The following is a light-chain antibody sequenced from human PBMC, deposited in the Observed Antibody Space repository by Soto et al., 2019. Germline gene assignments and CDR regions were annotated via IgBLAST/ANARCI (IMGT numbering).Light chain of an antibody. CDR2: YDS. J-gene: IGLJ3*02. CDR3: QVWDSSSDHPNWV. V-gene: IGLV3-21*04. CDR1: NIGTIS. Sequence: SYELTQPPSVSVAPGKTARITCGGDNIGTISVHWYQQKPGQAPVLVIYYDSDRPSGIPERFSGSNSGNTATLTISRVEAGDEADYYCQVWDSSSDHPNWVFGGGTKLTVL.